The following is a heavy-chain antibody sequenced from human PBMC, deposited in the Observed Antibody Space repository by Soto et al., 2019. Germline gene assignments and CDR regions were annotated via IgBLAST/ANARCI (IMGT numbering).Heavy chain of an antibody. CDR3: ARDKSPFLEWLLYRPDAFDI. J-gene: IGHJ3*02. CDR2: ISSSSSYI. D-gene: IGHD3-3*01. Sequence: EVQLVEFGGGLVKPGGSLRLSCAASGFTFSSYSMNWVRQAPGKRLEWVSSISSSSSYIYYADSVKGRFTISRDNAKNSLYLQMNSLRAEDTAVYYCARDKSPFLEWLLYRPDAFDIWGQGTMVTVSS. CDR1: GFTFSSYS. V-gene: IGHV3-21*01.